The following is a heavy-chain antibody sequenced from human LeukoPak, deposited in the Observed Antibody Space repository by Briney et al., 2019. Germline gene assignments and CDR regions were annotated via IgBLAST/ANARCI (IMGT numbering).Heavy chain of an antibody. Sequence: GGSLRLSCEASGFTFSIRVMAWVRQAPGKGLEWVSIITGTGGSTYYADSVKGRFTISRDNSKNTLYLQMNSLRVEDTAVYYCASVWRALGYTIDYWGQGTQVAVSS. CDR1: GFTFSIRV. V-gene: IGHV3-23*01. D-gene: IGHD5-18*01. CDR2: ITGTGGST. CDR3: ASVWRALGYTIDY. J-gene: IGHJ4*02.